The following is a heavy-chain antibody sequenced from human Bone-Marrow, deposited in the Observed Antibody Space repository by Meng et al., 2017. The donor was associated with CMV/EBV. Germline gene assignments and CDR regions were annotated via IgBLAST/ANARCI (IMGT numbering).Heavy chain of an antibody. J-gene: IGHJ6*02. CDR2: IRYDGSNK. V-gene: IGHV3-30*02. CDR3: AKIKGIVVVPAAIGPYYYYYGMDV. CDR1: GFTFSSYG. Sequence: GGSMRLSCAASGFTFSSYGMHWVRQAPGKGLEWVAFIRYDGSNKYYADSVKGRFTISRDNSKNTLYLQMNSLRAEDTAVYYCAKIKGIVVVPAAIGPYYYYYGMDVWGQGTTVTVSS. D-gene: IGHD2-2*02.